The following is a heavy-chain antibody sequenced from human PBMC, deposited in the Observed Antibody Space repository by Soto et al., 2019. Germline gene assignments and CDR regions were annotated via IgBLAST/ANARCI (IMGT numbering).Heavy chain of an antibody. CDR2: IYYSGST. D-gene: IGHD6-13*01. Sequence: PSETLSLTCTVSGGSISSSSYYWGWIRQPPGKGLEWIGSIYYSGSTYYNPSLKSRVTISVDTSKNQFSLKLSSVTAADTAVYYCARHISAAGNYNWFDPWGQGTPVTVSS. CDR1: GGSISSSSYY. J-gene: IGHJ5*02. V-gene: IGHV4-39*01. CDR3: ARHISAAGNYNWFDP.